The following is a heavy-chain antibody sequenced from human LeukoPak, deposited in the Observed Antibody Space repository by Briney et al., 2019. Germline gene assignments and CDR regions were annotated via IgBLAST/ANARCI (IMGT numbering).Heavy chain of an antibody. J-gene: IGHJ6*02. D-gene: IGHD2-15*01. CDR2: INSDGSST. CDR1: GFTFSSYW. V-gene: IGHV3-74*01. Sequence: GGSLRLSCAASGFTFSSYWMHWVRQAPGKGLVWVSRINSDGSSTNYADSVKGRFTISRDNAKNTLHLQMNSLRAEDTAVYYCARDPLGSLGVLDVWGQGTTVTVSS. CDR3: ARDPLGSLGVLDV.